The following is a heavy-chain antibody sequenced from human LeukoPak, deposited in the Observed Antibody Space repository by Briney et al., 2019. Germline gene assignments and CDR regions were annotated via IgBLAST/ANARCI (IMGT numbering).Heavy chain of an antibody. CDR2: AYSSGHT. D-gene: IGHD3-10*01. CDR1: GGSISDNY. V-gene: IGHV4-4*08. J-gene: IGHJ4*02. Sequence: SETLSLTCTVSGGSISDNYWSWIRQPPGKGLEWIGYAYSSGHTNYNSSLKSRVTISVDTSKNQFSLKLSSVTAADTAVYYCARLVWTGVLLWFGESDYWGQGTLVTVSS. CDR3: ARLVWTGVLLWFGESDY.